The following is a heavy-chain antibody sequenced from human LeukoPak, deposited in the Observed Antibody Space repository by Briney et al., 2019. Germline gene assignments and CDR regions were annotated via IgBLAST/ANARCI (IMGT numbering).Heavy chain of an antibody. V-gene: IGHV4-59*01. D-gene: IGHD3-3*01. CDR3: ARTLEWSPKVPWEV. CDR2: IYYSGST. Sequence: PSETLSLTCTVSGVSISSYYWSWIRQPPGKGLKWIGCIYYSGSTNYNPSLKSRVTISVDTSKNQFSLKLSSVTAADTAVYYCARTLEWSPKVPWEVWGQGTPVTVSS. CDR1: GVSISSYY. J-gene: IGHJ6*02.